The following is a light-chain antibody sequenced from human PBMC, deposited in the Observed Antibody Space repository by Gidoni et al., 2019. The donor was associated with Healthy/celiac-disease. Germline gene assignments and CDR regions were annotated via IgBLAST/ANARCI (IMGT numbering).Light chain of an antibody. Sequence: DIQMPQSPSSLSASVGDRVTITCRASQSISSYLNWYQQKPGNAPKLLIYAASSLQSGVPSRFSGSGSGTDFTLTISSLQPEDFATYYCQPSYSTPLTFGGGTKVEIK. J-gene: IGKJ4*01. V-gene: IGKV1-39*01. CDR3: QPSYSTPLT. CDR1: QSISSY. CDR2: AAS.